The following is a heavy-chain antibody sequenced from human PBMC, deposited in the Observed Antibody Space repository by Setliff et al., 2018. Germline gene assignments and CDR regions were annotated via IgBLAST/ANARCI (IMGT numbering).Heavy chain of an antibody. CDR3: ARDRGLEADVVSLINMGDF. V-gene: IGHV1-8*02. J-gene: IGHJ4*02. CDR1: GYTFTSHD. CDR2: MNPNRGNT. D-gene: IGHD5-12*01. Sequence: ASVKVSCKASGYTFTSHDINWVRQATGQGLEWMGWMNPNRGNTGYAQKFQGRVIMTRNTSINTAYMELSSLRSDDTAVYYCARDRGLEADVVSLINMGDFWGQGTLVTVSS.